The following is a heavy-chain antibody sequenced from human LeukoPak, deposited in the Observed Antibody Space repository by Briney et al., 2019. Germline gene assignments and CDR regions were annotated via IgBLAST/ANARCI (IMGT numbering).Heavy chain of an antibody. D-gene: IGHD3-3*01. J-gene: IGHJ6*04. Sequence: GGSLRLSCAASGFTFDDYAMHWVRQAPGKGLEWVSPISGGGGSTYYADSVKGRFTISRDNSKNSLYLQMNSLRTEDTALYYCAKDMPAPTIFGVVIPGYYGMDVWGEGTTVTVSS. CDR3: AKDMPAPTIFGVVIPGYYGMDV. CDR1: GFTFDDYA. CDR2: ISGGGGST. V-gene: IGHV3-43*02.